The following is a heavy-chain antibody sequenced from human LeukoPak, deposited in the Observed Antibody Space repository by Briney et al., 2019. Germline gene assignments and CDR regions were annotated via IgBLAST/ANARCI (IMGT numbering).Heavy chain of an antibody. D-gene: IGHD6-13*01. J-gene: IGHJ4*02. Sequence: PGGSLRLSCAASGFTFSNSWMHWVRQVPGKGPVWVSRINSDGTNTTYADSVKGRFSISRDNAKSTLYLQMSSLRVEDTAVYYCAGGGSSRYTITYWGQGTLVTVSS. V-gene: IGHV3-74*01. CDR1: GFTFSNSW. CDR3: AGGGSSRYTITY. CDR2: INSDGTNT.